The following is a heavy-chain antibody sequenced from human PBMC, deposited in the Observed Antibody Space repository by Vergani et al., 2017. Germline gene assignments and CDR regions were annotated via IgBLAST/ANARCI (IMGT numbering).Heavy chain of an antibody. Sequence: QEQLQESGPGLVKPSQTLSLSCTVSGGSVRTSIGYYWTWIRQPAGKKLEWIGEIFSSGTTNYNPSFKNRVTMSVDTSKNQFSLKLNSVTAADTAVYYCARGSRAEGGSGPDKWGQGTLVTVSS. CDR2: IFSSGTT. J-gene: IGHJ4*02. CDR3: ARGSRAEGGSGPDK. CDR1: GGSVRTSIGYY. D-gene: IGHD6-13*01. V-gene: IGHV4-61*02.